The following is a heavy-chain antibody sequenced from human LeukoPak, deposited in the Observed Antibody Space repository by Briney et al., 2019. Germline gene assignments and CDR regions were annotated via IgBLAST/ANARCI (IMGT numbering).Heavy chain of an antibody. V-gene: IGHV4-59*08. CDR1: GGSISSYF. CDR2: IYYSGST. Sequence: SETLSLTCTVSGGSISSYFWSWIRQPPGKGLEWIGYIYYSGSTNYNPSLKSRVTISVDTSKNQFSLKVSSVTAADTAGYYCARRYSSNWYFDYWGQGPLVTVSS. D-gene: IGHD6-13*01. CDR3: ARRYSSNWYFDY. J-gene: IGHJ4*02.